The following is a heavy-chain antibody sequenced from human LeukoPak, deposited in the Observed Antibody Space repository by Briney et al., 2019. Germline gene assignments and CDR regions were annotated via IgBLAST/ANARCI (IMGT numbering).Heavy chain of an antibody. Sequence: PGGSLRLSCAASGFTLSSYDMDWVRHATGKGREWVSAIGTAGDTYYPGSVKGRFTISRENAKNSLYLQMNSLRAGDTAVYYCARGGYCSSTSCYVFDYWGQGTLVTVSS. V-gene: IGHV3-13*01. CDR2: IGTAGDT. CDR3: ARGGYCSSTSCYVFDY. J-gene: IGHJ4*02. D-gene: IGHD2-2*01. CDR1: GFTLSSYD.